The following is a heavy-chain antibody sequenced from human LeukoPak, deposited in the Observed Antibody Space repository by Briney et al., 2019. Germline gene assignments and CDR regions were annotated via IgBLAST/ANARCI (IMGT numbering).Heavy chain of an antibody. J-gene: IGHJ4*02. CDR1: GFTFKNYA. CDR2: MSNSGGTI. V-gene: IGHV3-11*01. Sequence: GGSLRLSCAASGFTFKNYAMSWIRQAPGKGLEWVSYMSNSGGTIYYADSVKGRFSISRDNTKNSLYLQMNSLRAEDTAVYYCASVLWFGGIFFDYWGQGMLVTVSS. D-gene: IGHD3-10*01. CDR3: ASVLWFGGIFFDY.